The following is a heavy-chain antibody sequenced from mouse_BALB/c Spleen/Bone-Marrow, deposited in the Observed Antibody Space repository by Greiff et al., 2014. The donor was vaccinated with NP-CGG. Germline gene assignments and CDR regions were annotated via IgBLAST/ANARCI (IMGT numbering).Heavy chain of an antibody. CDR1: GYAFTNHL. J-gene: IGHJ3*01. D-gene: IGHD4-1*01. Sequence: QVQLQQSGAELVRPGTSVKVSCKASGYAFTNHLIEWVKQRPGQGLEWIGVINPGSGGTNYNEKFKGKATLTADKSSSTAYMQLSSLTSDDSAVYFCARELGVFAYWGQGTLVTVSA. CDR2: INPGSGGT. V-gene: IGHV1-54*01. CDR3: ARELGVFAY.